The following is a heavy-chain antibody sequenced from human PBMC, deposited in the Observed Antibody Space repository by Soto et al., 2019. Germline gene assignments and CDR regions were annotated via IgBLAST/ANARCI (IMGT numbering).Heavy chain of an antibody. Sequence: PGGSLRLSCAASGFTFSSYAMHWVRQAPGKGLEWVAVISYDGSNKYYADSVKGRFTISRDNSKNTLYLQMNGLRAEDTAVYYCASALGEWLRPFDYWGQGTLVTVSS. D-gene: IGHD5-18*01. CDR2: ISYDGSNK. J-gene: IGHJ4*02. CDR1: GFTFSSYA. V-gene: IGHV3-30-3*01. CDR3: ASALGEWLRPFDY.